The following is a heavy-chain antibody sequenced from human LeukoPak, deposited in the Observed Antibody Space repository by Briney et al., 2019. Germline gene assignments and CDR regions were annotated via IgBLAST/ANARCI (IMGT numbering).Heavy chain of an antibody. D-gene: IGHD3-10*01. CDR3: ARAGGSLTQNYYYYYYMDV. CDR1: GGSISSSSYY. J-gene: IGHJ6*03. CDR2: IYYSGST. V-gene: IGHV4-39*07. Sequence: SETLSLTCTVSGGSISSSSYYWGWIRQPPGKGLEWIGSIYYSGSTYYNPSLKSRVTISVDTSKNQFSLKLSSVTAADTAVYYCARAGGSLTQNYYYYYYMDVWGKGTTVTVSS.